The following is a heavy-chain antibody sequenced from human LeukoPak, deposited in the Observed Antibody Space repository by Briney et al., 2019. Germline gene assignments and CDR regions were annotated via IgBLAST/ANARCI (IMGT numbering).Heavy chain of an antibody. V-gene: IGHV4-34*01. CDR2: INHSGST. Sequence: SETLSLTCAVYGGSFSGYYWSWIRQPPGKGLEWIGEINHSGSTNYNPSLKSRVTISVDTSKNQFSLKLSSVTAADTAVYFCARGPWFDWWLQGTLVTVSS. CDR3: ARGPWFDW. CDR1: GGSFSGYY. J-gene: IGHJ4*02.